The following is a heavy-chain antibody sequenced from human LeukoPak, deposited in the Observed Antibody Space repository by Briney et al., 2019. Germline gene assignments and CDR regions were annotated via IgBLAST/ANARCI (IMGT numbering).Heavy chain of an antibody. D-gene: IGHD6-19*01. CDR2: ISSSSSYI. Sequence: GGSLRLSCAAFSSYWMTWVRQAPGKGLEWVSFISSSSSYIYYADSVKGRFTISRDNAKNSLYLQMNSLRAEDTAVYYCASTHLVAGTCFDYWGQGTLVTVSS. CDR3: ASTHLVAGTCFDY. J-gene: IGHJ4*02. CDR1: SSYW. V-gene: IGHV3-21*01.